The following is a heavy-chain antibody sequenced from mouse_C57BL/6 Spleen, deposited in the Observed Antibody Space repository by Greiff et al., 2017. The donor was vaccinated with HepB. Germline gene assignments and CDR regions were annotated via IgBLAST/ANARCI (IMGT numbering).Heavy chain of an antibody. J-gene: IGHJ2*01. CDR2: IDPETGGT. CDR3: TRVTTVVAGGY. Sequence: QVQLQQSGAELVRPGASVTLSCKASGYTFTDYEMHWVKQTPVHGLEWIGAIDPETGGTAYNQKFKGKAILTADKSSSTAYMELRSLTSEDSAVYYCTRVTTVVAGGYWGQGTTLTVSS. D-gene: IGHD1-1*01. CDR1: GYTFTDYE. V-gene: IGHV1-15*01.